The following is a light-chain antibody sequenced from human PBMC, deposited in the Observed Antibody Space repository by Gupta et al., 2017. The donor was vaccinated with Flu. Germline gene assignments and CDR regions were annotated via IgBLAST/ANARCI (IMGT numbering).Light chain of an antibody. CDR3: QHYGSSPQT. Sequence: EIVLTQSPGTLSLSPGERATLSCRAGQSVSSSYLAWYQQKPGQAPRLLIYAASSRATGIPDRFSGSGSGRDFTLTISRLEPEDFAVYYCQHYGSSPQTFGQGTKVEIK. CDR1: QSVSSSY. J-gene: IGKJ1*01. V-gene: IGKV3-20*01. CDR2: AAS.